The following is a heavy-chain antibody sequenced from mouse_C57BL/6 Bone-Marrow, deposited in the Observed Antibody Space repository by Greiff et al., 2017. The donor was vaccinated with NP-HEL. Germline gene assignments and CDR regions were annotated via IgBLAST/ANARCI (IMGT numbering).Heavy chain of an antibody. Sequence: EVKVVESGGGLVKPGGSLKLSCAASGFTFSSYAMSWVRQTPEKRLEWVATISDGGSYTYYPDNVKGRFTISRDNAKNNLYLQMSHLKSEDTAMYYCARVEGTGTMDYWGQGTSVTVSS. J-gene: IGHJ4*01. CDR1: GFTFSSYA. D-gene: IGHD4-1*01. V-gene: IGHV5-4*03. CDR2: ISDGGSYT. CDR3: ARVEGTGTMDY.